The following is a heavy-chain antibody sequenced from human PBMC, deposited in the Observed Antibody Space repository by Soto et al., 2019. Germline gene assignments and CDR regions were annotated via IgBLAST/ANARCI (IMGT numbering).Heavy chain of an antibody. D-gene: IGHD3-3*01. CDR1: GFTFSSYW. V-gene: IGHV3-74*01. CDR3: AKDRTIFGVGYYYMDV. Sequence: GGSLRLSCAASGFTFSSYWLHWVRQAPGKGLVWVSRINSDGSSTNYVDSVKGRFTISRDNAKNTLFLQMNSLRAEDTAVYYCAKDRTIFGVGYYYMDVWGKGTTVTVSS. J-gene: IGHJ6*03. CDR2: INSDGSST.